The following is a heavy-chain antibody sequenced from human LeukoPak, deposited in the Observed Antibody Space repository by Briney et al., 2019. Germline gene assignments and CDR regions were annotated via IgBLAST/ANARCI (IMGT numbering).Heavy chain of an antibody. J-gene: IGHJ4*02. D-gene: IGHD2-8*01. Sequence: PGGSLRLSCAASGFTFSRYWMTWVRQSPGKGLEWVANINQDGSEKYYGDSVTGRFTISRDNAENSLFLQMNSPRADSTGVCYYARAREAPANVFPDHWGQGVVVTVSS. CDR1: GFTFSRYW. CDR2: INQDGSEK. CDR3: ARAREAPANVFPDH. V-gene: IGHV3-7*01.